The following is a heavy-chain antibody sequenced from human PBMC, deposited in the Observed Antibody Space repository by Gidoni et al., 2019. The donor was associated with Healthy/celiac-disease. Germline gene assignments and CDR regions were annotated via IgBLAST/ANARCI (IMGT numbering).Heavy chain of an antibody. CDR1: GGSISSGRYY. V-gene: IGHV4-61*02. CDR3: AREEAVAGTKANWFDP. CDR2: IYTSGST. D-gene: IGHD6-19*01. J-gene: IGHJ5*02. Sequence: QVQLQESGPGLVKPSQTLSLTCTVSGGSISSGRYYWSWIRQPAGKGLEWIGRIYTSGSTNYNPSLKSRVTISVDTSKNQFSLKLSSVTAADTAVYYCAREEAVAGTKANWFDPWGQGTLVTVSS.